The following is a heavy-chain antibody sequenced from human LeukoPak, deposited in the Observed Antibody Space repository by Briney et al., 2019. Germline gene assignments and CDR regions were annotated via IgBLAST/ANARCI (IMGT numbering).Heavy chain of an antibody. J-gene: IGHJ5*02. V-gene: IGHV4-61*01. CDR3: ARARTSVLHWFDP. CDR2: IYYSGST. D-gene: IGHD3-10*02. CDR1: GGSVSSGSYY. Sequence: ASETLSLTCTVSGGSVSSGSYYWSWIRQPPGKGLEWIGYIYYSGSTNYNPSLKSRVTISVDTSKNQFSLKLSSVTAADTAVYYCARARTSVLHWFDPWGQGTLVTVSS.